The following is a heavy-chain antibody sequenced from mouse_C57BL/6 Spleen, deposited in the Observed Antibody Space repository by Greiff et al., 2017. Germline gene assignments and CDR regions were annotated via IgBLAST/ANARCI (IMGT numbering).Heavy chain of an antibody. D-gene: IGHD1-1*01. Sequence: VQLQQPGAELVMPGASVKLSCKASGYTFTSYWMHWVKQRPGQGLEWIGEIDPSDSYTNYNQKFKGKSTLTVDKSSSTAYMQLSRLTSEDSAVYYCARCPPNYYGSSYGYFDVWGTGTTVTVSS. J-gene: IGHJ1*03. CDR1: GYTFTSYW. CDR3: ARCPPNYYGSSYGYFDV. CDR2: IDPSDSYT. V-gene: IGHV1-69*01.